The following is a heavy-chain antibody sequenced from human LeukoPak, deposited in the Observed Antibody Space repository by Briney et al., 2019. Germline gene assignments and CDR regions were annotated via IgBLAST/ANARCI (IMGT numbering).Heavy chain of an antibody. CDR1: GGSISSSSYY. Sequence: PSGTLSLTCTVSGGSISSSSYYWGWIRQPPGKGLEWIGSIYYSGSTYYNPSLKSRVTISVDTSKNQFSLKLSSVTAADTALYYCARSRGYFDYWGQGTLVTVSS. D-gene: IGHD6-13*01. J-gene: IGHJ4*02. CDR3: ARSRGYFDY. CDR2: IYYSGST. V-gene: IGHV4-39*07.